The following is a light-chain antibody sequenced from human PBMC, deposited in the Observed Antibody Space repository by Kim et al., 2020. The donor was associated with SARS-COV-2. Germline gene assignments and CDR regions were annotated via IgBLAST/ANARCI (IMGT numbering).Light chain of an antibody. CDR3: SSYTSSRV. J-gene: IGLJ2*01. V-gene: IGLV2-14*04. Sequence: SAVQLFTISCTGASGNVGGYTLVSWYQQHPGKATILMIYDVIKRPSGVSNRFSGSKSGNTASLTMSGLQAEDEADYYCSSYTSSRVFGGGTQLTVL. CDR1: SGNVGGYTL. CDR2: DVI.